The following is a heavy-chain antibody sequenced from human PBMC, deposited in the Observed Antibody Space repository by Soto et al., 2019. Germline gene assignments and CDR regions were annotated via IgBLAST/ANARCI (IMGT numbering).Heavy chain of an antibody. J-gene: IGHJ6*02. D-gene: IGHD3-3*01. Sequence: QVQLVQSGAEVKKPGASVKVSCKASGYTFTSYGISWVRQAPGQGLEWMGWISAYNGNTNYAQKLQGRVTMTTDTSTSTAYMELRSLRSDDTAVYYCARHSGVLDFWSGSYPIKDYYYYGMDVWGQGTTVTVSS. CDR3: ARHSGVLDFWSGSYPIKDYYYYGMDV. CDR1: GYTFTSYG. CDR2: ISAYNGNT. V-gene: IGHV1-18*04.